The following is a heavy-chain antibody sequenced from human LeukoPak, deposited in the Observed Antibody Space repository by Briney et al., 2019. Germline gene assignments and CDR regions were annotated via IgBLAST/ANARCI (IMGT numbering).Heavy chain of an antibody. CDR1: GYTFTGYY. V-gene: IGHV1-69*05. Sequence: ASVKVSCKASGYTFTGYYMHWVRQAPGQGLEWMGGIIPIFGTTNYAQKFQGRVTITTDESTSTVYMDLSSLRSEDTAVYYCARGRDDNLYPDFWGQGTWVTVSS. J-gene: IGHJ4*02. CDR3: ARGRDDNLYPDF. D-gene: IGHD1-20*01. CDR2: IIPIFGTT.